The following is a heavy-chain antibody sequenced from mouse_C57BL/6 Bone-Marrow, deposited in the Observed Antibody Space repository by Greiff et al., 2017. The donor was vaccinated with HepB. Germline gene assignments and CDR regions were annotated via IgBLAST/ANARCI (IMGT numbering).Heavy chain of an antibody. CDR2: IWTGGGT. CDR1: GFSLTSYA. Sequence: VQLVESGPGLVAPSQSLSITCTVSGFSLTSYAISWVRQPPGKGLEWLGVIWTGGGTNYNSALKSRLSISKDNSKSQVFLKMNSLQTDDTARYYCARNQYLNDSNSEGCWYFDVWGTGTTVTVSS. V-gene: IGHV2-9-1*01. J-gene: IGHJ1*03. CDR3: ARNQYLNDSNSEGCWYFDV. D-gene: IGHD2-5*01.